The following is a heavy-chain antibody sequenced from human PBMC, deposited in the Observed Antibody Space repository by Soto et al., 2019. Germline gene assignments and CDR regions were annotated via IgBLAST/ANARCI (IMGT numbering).Heavy chain of an antibody. D-gene: IGHD6-19*01. CDR3: ARGVRAVAETFYDAFDF. V-gene: IGHV1-3*04. J-gene: IGHJ3*01. CDR2: INSDKADT. Sequence: QVHLVQSGAEVKMPGASVKLSCQASGYSFKSYAIHWVRQAPGQRPEWMGWINSDKADTKYSQKLQGRVTITRDTSANTACMELSSLRSEDTALYHCARGVRAVAETFYDAFDFWGQGTMVSVSS. CDR1: GYSFKSYA.